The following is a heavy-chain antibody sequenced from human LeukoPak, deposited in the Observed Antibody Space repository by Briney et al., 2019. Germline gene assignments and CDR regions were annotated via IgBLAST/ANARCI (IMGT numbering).Heavy chain of an antibody. V-gene: IGHV3-23*01. CDR2: ISGSGGST. CDR3: AKTDIVVRPAPYYFDY. CDR1: GFTFSSYA. D-gene: IGHD2-2*01. J-gene: IGHJ4*02. Sequence: PGGSLRLSCAASGFTFSSYAMSWVRQAPGKGLEWVSVISGSGGSTYYADSVKGRFTTSRDNSKNTLYLRMNSLRAEDTAVYYCAKTDIVVRPAPYYFDYWGQGTLVTVSS.